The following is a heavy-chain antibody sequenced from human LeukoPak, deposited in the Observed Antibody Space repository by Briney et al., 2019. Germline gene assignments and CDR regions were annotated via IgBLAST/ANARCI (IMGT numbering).Heavy chain of an antibody. CDR3: ASLYYYDSRSYLSSESTFDY. V-gene: IGHV1-18*01. J-gene: IGHJ4*02. CDR2: ISPYNGNT. CDR1: GYTFINYG. Sequence: ASAKVSCKASGYTFINYGITWVRQAPGQGLEWMGWISPYNGNTKYLQKFQGRVTMTTDTSTSTASMEVRSLRSDDTALYYCASLYYYDSRSYLSSESTFDYWGQGTLVTVSS. D-gene: IGHD3-22*01.